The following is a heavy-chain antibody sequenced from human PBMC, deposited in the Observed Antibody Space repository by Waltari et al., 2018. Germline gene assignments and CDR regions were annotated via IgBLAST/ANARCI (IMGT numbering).Heavy chain of an antibody. D-gene: IGHD3-10*01. CDR3: ARGGGYYYYYYMDV. V-gene: IGHV4-39*01. CDR1: GGSISSSSYY. J-gene: IGHJ6*03. CDR2: IYYSGST. Sequence: QLQLQESGPGLVKPSETLSLTCTVSGGSISSSSYYWGWIRQPPGKGREWIGSIYYSGSTYYNPSLKSRVTISVDTSKNQFSLKLSSVTAADTAVYYCARGGGYYYYYYMDVWGKGTTVTVSS.